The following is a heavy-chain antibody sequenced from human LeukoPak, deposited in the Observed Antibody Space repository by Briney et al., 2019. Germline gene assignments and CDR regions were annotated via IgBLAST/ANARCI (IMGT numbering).Heavy chain of an antibody. J-gene: IGHJ4*02. V-gene: IGHV3-33*01. CDR3: ARDLSRGEIVGVPSALFDY. D-gene: IGHD2-2*01. CDR1: GFIFSSYG. Sequence: GRSLRLSCAASGFIFSSYGMYWVRQTPDKGLEWVAVIWYDGNNKYYADSVKGRFTISRDNSKNTLYLQMNSLRVEDTAMYYCARDLSRGEIVGVPSALFDYWGQGTLVTVSS. CDR2: IWYDGNNK.